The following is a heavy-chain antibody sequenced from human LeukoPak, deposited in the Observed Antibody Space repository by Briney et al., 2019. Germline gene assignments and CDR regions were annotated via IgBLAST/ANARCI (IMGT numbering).Heavy chain of an antibody. CDR3: ARSGHYCSGGSCYGLGEDRYNWFDP. CDR1: GFTFSSYE. J-gene: IGHJ5*02. D-gene: IGHD2-15*01. Sequence: GGSLRLSCAASGFTFSSYEMNWVRQAPGKGLEWGSYISSSGSTIYYADSVKGRFTISRDNAKNSLYLQMNSLRAEDTAVYYCARSGHYCSGGSCYGLGEDRYNWFDPWGQGTLVTVSS. V-gene: IGHV3-48*03. CDR2: ISSSGSTI.